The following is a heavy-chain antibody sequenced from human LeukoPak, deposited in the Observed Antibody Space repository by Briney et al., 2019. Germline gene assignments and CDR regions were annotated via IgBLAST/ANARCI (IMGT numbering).Heavy chain of an antibody. CDR1: GGTFSSYA. Sequence: SVKVSCKASGGTFSSYAISWVRQAPGQGLEWMGGIIPIFGTANYAQKFQGRVTITTDESTSTAYMELSSMRPEDTAMYYCARDRGERDSSWSLPAHGFDIWGQGTMVTVSS. J-gene: IGHJ3*02. CDR3: ARDRGERDSSWSLPAHGFDI. D-gene: IGHD6-13*01. V-gene: IGHV1-69*05. CDR2: IIPIFGTA.